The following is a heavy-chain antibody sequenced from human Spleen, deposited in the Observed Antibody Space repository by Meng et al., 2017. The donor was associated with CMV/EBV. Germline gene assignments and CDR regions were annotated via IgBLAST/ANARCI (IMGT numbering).Heavy chain of an antibody. CDR1: GFIFSSYG. V-gene: IGHV3-21*01. D-gene: IGHD2-2*01. J-gene: IGHJ6*02. CDR3: ARGGYCSSTSCGLGFNYYYYGMDV. CDR2: IGSSYRSI. Sequence: GESLKISCAASGFIFSSYGMNWVRQAPGKGLQWVSSIGSSYRSIYYADSVKGRFTISRDNSKNTLYLQMNSMRAEDTAVYYCARGGYCSSTSCGLGFNYYYYGMDVWGQGTTVTVSS.